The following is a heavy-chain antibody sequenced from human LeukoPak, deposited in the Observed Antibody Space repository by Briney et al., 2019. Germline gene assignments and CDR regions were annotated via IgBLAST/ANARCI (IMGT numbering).Heavy chain of an antibody. D-gene: IGHD3-10*01. CDR2: IYYSGST. Sequence: PSETLSLTCTVSGGSISSYYWSWIRQSPGKRLEWIGYIYYSGSTNYNPSLKSRVTISVDTSRNQFSLKLSSVTAADTAVYYCARGARITIVRGVINWFDPWGQGTLVTVSS. V-gene: IGHV4-59*01. CDR3: ARGARITIVRGVINWFDP. J-gene: IGHJ5*02. CDR1: GGSISSYY.